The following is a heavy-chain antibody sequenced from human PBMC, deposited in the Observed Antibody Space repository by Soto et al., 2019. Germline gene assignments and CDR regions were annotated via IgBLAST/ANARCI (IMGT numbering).Heavy chain of an antibody. J-gene: IGHJ6*02. CDR2: IFSSGTT. CDR1: GDSNGSGSKY. V-gene: IGHV4-30-4*02. D-gene: IGHD3-16*01. CDR3: ARVPSPFDFYYAKDV. Sequence: SETLSLTCTVSGDSNGSGSKYWSWIRQAPGKGLEWIGYIFSSGTTYYNPSLKSRLTMSLDTSQNQFYLKLNSVTAADTAVYFCARVPSPFDFYYAKDVWGQGTTVKVSS.